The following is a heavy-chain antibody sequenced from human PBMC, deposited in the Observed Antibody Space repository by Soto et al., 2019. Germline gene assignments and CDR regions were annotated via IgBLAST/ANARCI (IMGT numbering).Heavy chain of an antibody. CDR3: AKDDSLEFFFPLES. J-gene: IGHJ4*01. CDR1: GFTFSSYG. CDR2: ISYDGT. Sequence: GGSLRLSYAASGFTFSSYGMHWVRQAPGKGLEWVAVISYDGTYYADSVKGRFVISRDNSKNTLYLRMDSLRVDDTAVYFCAKDDSLEFFFPLESWGLGTLVTVSS. V-gene: IGHV3-30*18. D-gene: IGHD3-3*01.